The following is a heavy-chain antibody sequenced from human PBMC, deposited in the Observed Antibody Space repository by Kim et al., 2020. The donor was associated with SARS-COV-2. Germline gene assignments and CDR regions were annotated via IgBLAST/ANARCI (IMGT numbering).Heavy chain of an antibody. CDR1: GFTLSSYG. V-gene: IGHV3-33*01. D-gene: IGHD1-26*01. J-gene: IGHJ4*02. Sequence: GGSLRLSCAASGFTLSSYGMHWVRQAPGKGLEWVAVIWYDGSNQYYADSVKGRFTISRDNSKNTLYLQMNSLRAEDTAVYYCAREGSGSYHPPFDYWGQGTLVTVSS. CDR3: AREGSGSYHPPFDY. CDR2: IWYDGSNQ.